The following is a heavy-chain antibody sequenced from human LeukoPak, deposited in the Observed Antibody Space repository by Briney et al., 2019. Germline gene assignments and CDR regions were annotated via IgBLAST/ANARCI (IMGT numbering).Heavy chain of an antibody. CDR3: AKYVRFLEWLNGFDP. CDR1: GFTFSSYA. J-gene: IGHJ5*02. V-gene: IGHV3-23*01. CDR2: ISGSGGST. Sequence: PGGSLRLSCAASGFTFSSYAMSWVRQAPGKGLEWVSAISGSGGSTYYADSVKGRFTISRDNSKNTLYLQMNSLRAEDTAVYYCAKYVRFLEWLNGFDPWGQGTLVTVSS. D-gene: IGHD3-3*01.